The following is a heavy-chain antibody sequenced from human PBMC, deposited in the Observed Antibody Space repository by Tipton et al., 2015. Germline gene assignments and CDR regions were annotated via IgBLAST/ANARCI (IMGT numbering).Heavy chain of an antibody. CDR2: IYTSGST. D-gene: IGHD3-3*01. V-gene: IGHV4-4*07. CDR3: AREKRISIFGVLIPHFDF. J-gene: IGHJ4*02. CDR1: GGSITPYY. Sequence: TLSLTCTVSGGSITPYYWSWFRQPPGRGLEWIGRIYTSGSTNYNPSLKSRVTMSADTSKNQSSLKLSSVTAADTAVYYCAREKRISIFGVLIPHFDFWGQGALVSVSS.